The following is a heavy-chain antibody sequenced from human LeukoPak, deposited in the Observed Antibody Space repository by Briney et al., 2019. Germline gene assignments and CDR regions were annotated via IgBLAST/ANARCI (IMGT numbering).Heavy chain of an antibody. D-gene: IGHD3-22*01. J-gene: IGHJ4*02. CDR3: ARLDYYDSSGYPFDY. V-gene: IGHV5-51*01. Sequence: GESLKISCKGSGYSFTNYWIGWVRQMPGKGLEWMGIIYPGDSDTRYSPSFQGQVTISADKSISTAYLQWSSLKASDTAMYYCARLDYYDSSGYPFDYWGQGTLVTVSS. CDR2: IYPGDSDT. CDR1: GYSFTNYW.